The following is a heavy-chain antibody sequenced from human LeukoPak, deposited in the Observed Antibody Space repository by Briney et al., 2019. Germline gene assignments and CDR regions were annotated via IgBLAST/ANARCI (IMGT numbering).Heavy chain of an antibody. V-gene: IGHV1-2*02. J-gene: IGHJ3*02. CDR1: GYTFTVYY. CDR2: INTNSGGT. CDR3: ARPYYDFWSGTNDAFDI. Sequence: ASVKVSCKASGYTFTVYYMHWVRQAPGQGHEWMGWINTNSGGTNYAQKFQCRVTMTRDTSISTAYMELSRLRSDDTAVYYCARPYYDFWSGTNDAFDIWGQGTMVTVSS. D-gene: IGHD3-3*01.